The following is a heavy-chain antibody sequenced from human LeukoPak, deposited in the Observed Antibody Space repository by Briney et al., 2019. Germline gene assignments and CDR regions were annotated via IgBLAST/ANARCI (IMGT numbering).Heavy chain of an antibody. V-gene: IGHV1-18*04. CDR2: ISAYNGNT. CDR1: GYTFTGYY. Sequence: ASVKVSCKASGYTFTGYYMHWVRQAPGQGLEWMGRISAYNGNTNYAQKLQGRVTMTTDTSTSTAYMELRNLRSDDAAVYYCARGGYYYDSSTYYDDYWGQGTLVTVSS. J-gene: IGHJ4*02. D-gene: IGHD3-22*01. CDR3: ARGGYYYDSSTYYDDY.